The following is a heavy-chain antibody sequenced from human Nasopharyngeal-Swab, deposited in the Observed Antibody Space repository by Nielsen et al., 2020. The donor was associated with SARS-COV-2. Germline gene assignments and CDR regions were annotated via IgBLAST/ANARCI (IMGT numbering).Heavy chain of an antibody. V-gene: IGHV3-7*01. J-gene: IGHJ6*02. D-gene: IGHD3-22*01. CDR2: IKQDGSEK. Sequence: GESLKISCAASGFTFSSYWMSWVRQAPGKGLEWVANIKQDGSEKYYVDSVKGRFTISGDNAKNSLYLQVNSLRAEDTAIYYCARDQYYDSSGYYYYGMDVWGQGTTVTVSS. CDR3: ARDQYYDSSGYYYYGMDV. CDR1: GFTFSSYW.